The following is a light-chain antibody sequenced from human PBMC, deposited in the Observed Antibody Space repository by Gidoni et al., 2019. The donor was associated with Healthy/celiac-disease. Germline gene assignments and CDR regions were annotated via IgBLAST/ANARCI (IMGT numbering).Light chain of an antibody. V-gene: IGLV2-14*01. Sequence: QSALPQPASASGSPVQSITLSCTGTSSDVGGYNYVSWYQQHPGKAPKLMIYDVSNRPSGVSNRFSGSKSGNTASLTISGLQAEDEADYYCSSYTSSSTRMVFGGGTKLTVL. CDR3: SSYTSSSTRMV. CDR1: SSDVGGYNY. J-gene: IGLJ2*01. CDR2: DVS.